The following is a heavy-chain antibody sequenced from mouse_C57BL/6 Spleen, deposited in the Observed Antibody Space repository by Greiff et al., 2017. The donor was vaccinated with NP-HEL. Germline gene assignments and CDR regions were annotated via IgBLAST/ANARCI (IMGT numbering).Heavy chain of an antibody. CDR3: AKDYGSSQYYFDY. CDR2: IDPNSGGT. CDR1: GYTFTSYW. D-gene: IGHD1-1*01. Sequence: VQLQQPGAELVKPGASVKLSCKASGYTFTSYWMHWVKQRPGRGLEWIGRIDPNSGGTKYNEKFKSKATLTVDKPSSTAYMQLSSLTSEDSAVYYCAKDYGSSQYYFDYWGQGTTLTVSS. V-gene: IGHV1-72*01. J-gene: IGHJ2*01.